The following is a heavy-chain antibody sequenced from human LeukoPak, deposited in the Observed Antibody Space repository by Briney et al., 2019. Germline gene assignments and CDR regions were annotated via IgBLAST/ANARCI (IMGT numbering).Heavy chain of an antibody. V-gene: IGHV3-21*01. D-gene: IGHD3-16*01. CDR2: ISSSSSYI. CDR3: ARDRFAGAYNYFDY. J-gene: IGHJ4*02. CDR1: GFTFSSYS. Sequence: PGGSLRLSCAASGFTFSSYSMNWVRQAPGKGLEWVSSISSSSSYIYYADSVKGRFTISRDNAQNSLYLHMNSLRAEDTAVYYCARDRFAGAYNYFDYWGQGTLVTVSS.